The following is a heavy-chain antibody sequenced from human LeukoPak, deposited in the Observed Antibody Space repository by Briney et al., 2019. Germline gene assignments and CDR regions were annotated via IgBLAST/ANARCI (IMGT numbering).Heavy chain of an antibody. J-gene: IGHJ5*02. Sequence: GASVKVSCKASGYTSTGYYMHWVRQAPGQGLEWMGWINPNSGGTNYAQKFQGRVTMTRDTSISTAYMELSRLRSDDTAVYYCARELDIVVVPAAAYNWFDPWGQGTLVTVSS. CDR3: ARELDIVVVPAAAYNWFDP. CDR2: INPNSGGT. CDR1: GYTSTGYY. V-gene: IGHV1-2*02. D-gene: IGHD2-2*03.